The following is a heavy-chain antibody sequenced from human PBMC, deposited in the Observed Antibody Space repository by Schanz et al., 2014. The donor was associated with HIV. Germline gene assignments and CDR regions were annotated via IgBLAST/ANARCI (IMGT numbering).Heavy chain of an antibody. Sequence: QVQLVQSGAEVKAPGASVKVSCKTSGYTFTGHYMHWIRQAPGQGLEWMGWINPNSGATQYAQKFQDRVTMTREKSISTVYMRLTSLTPDDTAVYFCARGASVAARGWFDPWGQGTLIIVSP. D-gene: IGHD3-10*01. CDR3: ARGASVAARGWFDP. V-gene: IGHV1-2*02. J-gene: IGHJ5*02. CDR2: INPNSGAT. CDR1: GYTFTGHY.